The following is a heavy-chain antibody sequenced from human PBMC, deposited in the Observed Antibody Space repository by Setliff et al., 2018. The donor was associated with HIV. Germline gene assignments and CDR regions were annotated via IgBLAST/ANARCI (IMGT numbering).Heavy chain of an antibody. CDR3: AVRLQFLEWLKPYYMDV. D-gene: IGHD3-3*01. Sequence: SETLSLTCDVSGFSISSRYYWGWIRQSPGKGLEWIGNIYHSGTTYYNPSLKSRVTISVDTSKHHFSLKLRSVTAADTAVYYCAVRLQFLEWLKPYYMDVWGKGTTVTVSS. V-gene: IGHV4-38-2*01. CDR2: IYHSGTT. J-gene: IGHJ6*03. CDR1: GFSISSRYY.